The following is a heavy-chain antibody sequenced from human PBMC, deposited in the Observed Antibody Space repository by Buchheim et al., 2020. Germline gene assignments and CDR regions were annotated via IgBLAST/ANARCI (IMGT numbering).Heavy chain of an antibody. V-gene: IGHV3-7*03. J-gene: IGHJ5*02. Sequence: QLVESGGGLVQPGGSLRLSCAASGFTFSNYWMSWVRQAPGKGLEWVANIKSDGSEKYYVDSVKGRFTFSRENAKRQLYLQMNSLRDGDTAVYYCARGGKIAVTTAASWGRGTL. D-gene: IGHD6-19*01. CDR1: GFTFSNYW. CDR2: IKSDGSEK. CDR3: ARGGKIAVTTAAS.